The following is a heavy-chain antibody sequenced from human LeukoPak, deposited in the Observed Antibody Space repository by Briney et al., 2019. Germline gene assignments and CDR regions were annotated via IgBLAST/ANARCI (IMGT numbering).Heavy chain of an antibody. Sequence: GASVKVSCKASGYTFTSYAMNWVRQAPRQGLEWMGWINTNTGNPTSAQGFTGRFVFSLDTSVSTAYLQISSLKAEDTAVYYCAISPVYYDILTGYYTASPLDYWGQGTLVTVSS. CDR2: INTNTGNP. CDR3: AISPVYYDILTGYYTASPLDY. V-gene: IGHV7-4-1*02. J-gene: IGHJ4*02. D-gene: IGHD3-9*01. CDR1: GYTFTSYA.